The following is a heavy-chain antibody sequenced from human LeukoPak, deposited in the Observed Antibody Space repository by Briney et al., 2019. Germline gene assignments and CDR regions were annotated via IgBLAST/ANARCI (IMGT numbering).Heavy chain of an antibody. CDR1: GFIFSGSA. CDR2: ISYDGTTK. D-gene: IGHD2-2*01. CDR3: ARDFIVVVPAAPPAGFDY. V-gene: IGHV3-30-3*01. Sequence: PGGSLRLSCATSGFIFSGSAMHWVRQAPGKGLEWVALISYDGTTKYYADSLKGRFSISRDNSRNTLYLQMNSLRPEDTALYFCARDFIVVVPAAPPAGFDYWGQGTLVTVSS. J-gene: IGHJ4*02.